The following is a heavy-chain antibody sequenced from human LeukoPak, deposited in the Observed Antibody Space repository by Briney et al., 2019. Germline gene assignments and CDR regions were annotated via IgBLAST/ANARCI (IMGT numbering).Heavy chain of an antibody. D-gene: IGHD4-17*01. Sequence: PGGSLRLSCAASGFTFSSYGMHWVRQAPGKGLEWVAVIWYDGSNKYYADSVKGRFTISRDNSKNTLYLQMNSLRAEDTAVYYCARAPIHDYGDYPSHAFDIWGQGTMVTVSS. CDR3: ARAPIHDYGDYPSHAFDI. CDR2: IWYDGSNK. CDR1: GFTFSSYG. V-gene: IGHV3-33*01. J-gene: IGHJ3*02.